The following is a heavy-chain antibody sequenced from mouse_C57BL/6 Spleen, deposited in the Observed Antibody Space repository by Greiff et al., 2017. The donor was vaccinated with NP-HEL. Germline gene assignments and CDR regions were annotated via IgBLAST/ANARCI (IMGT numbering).Heavy chain of an antibody. CDR3: GRMLYDYAGAY. CDR2: IYPRSGNT. J-gene: IGHJ3*01. D-gene: IGHD2-4*01. Sequence: VKLQESGAELARPGASVKLSCKASGYTFTSYGISWVKQRTGQGLEWIGEIYPRSGNTYYNEKFKGKATLTADKSSSTAYLELRSLTSEDSAVYFCGRMLYDYAGAYWGQGTLVTVSA. CDR1: GYTFTSYG. V-gene: IGHV1-81*01.